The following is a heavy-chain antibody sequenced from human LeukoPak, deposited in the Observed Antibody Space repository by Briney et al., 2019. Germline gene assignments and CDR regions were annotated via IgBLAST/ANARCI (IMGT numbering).Heavy chain of an antibody. Sequence: SLRLSCAASGFTFDDYAMHWVRQAPGKGLEWVSGISWNSGSIGYADSVKGRFTISRDNAKNSLYLQMNSLRAEDTALYYCAKDGHDYYDSSGTWDYYYYMDVWGKGTTVTVSS. D-gene: IGHD3-22*01. CDR3: AKDGHDYYDSSGTWDYYYYMDV. CDR1: GFTFDDYA. V-gene: IGHV3-9*01. J-gene: IGHJ6*03. CDR2: ISWNSGSI.